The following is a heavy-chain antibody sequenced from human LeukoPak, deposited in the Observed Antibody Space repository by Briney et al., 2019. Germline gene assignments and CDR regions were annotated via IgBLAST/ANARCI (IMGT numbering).Heavy chain of an antibody. CDR3: ARDSSLSGWSD. D-gene: IGHD6-19*01. CDR1: GFTFSNAW. J-gene: IGHJ4*02. CDR2: ISSSSSYI. V-gene: IGHV3-21*01. Sequence: AGGSLRLSCAASGFTFSNAWMSWVRQAPGKGLEWVSSISSSSSYIYYADSVKGRFTISRDNAKNSLYLQMSSLRAEDTAVYYCARDSSLSGWSDWGQGTLVTVSS.